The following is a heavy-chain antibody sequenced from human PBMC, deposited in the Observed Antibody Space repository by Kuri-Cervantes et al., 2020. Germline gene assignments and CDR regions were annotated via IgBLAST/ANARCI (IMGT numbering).Heavy chain of an antibody. V-gene: IGHV4-34*01. CDR1: GGSFSGYY. CDR2: INHSEST. CDR3: ARGRLVMNGVHDSSGYYRRWGYFQH. J-gene: IGHJ1*01. Sequence: SETLSLTCAVYGGSFSGYYWSWIRQPPGKGLEWIGEINHSESTNYNPSLKSRVTISVDTSKNQFSLKLSSVTAADTAVYYCARGRLVMNGVHDSSGYYRRWGYFQHWGQGTLVTVSS. D-gene: IGHD3-22*01.